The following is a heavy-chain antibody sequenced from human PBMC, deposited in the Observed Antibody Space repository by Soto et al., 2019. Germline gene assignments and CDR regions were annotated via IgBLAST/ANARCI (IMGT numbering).Heavy chain of an antibody. CDR2: IYYSGST. D-gene: IGHD2-15*01. V-gene: IGHV4-59*08. CDR1: GGSISNYY. J-gene: IGHJ4*02. CDR3: ARRGGRGFAY. Sequence: SETLSLTCTVSGGSISNYYWSWIRQPPGRGLEWIGYIYYSGSTNYNPSLKSRVTISVDTSKNQFSLKLSSVTAADTAVYYWARRGGRGFAYWGQGPLVPASS.